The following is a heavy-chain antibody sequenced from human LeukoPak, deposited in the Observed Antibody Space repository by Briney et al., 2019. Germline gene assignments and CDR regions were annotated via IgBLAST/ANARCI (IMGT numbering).Heavy chain of an antibody. CDR1: GYILTNYG. D-gene: IGHD5-12*01. V-gene: IGHV1-18*01. CDR3: ARGRLGVSGYKDYLDY. Sequence: GASVKVSCSSSGYILTNYGMYWVRQAPGQGLEWMGWINTYNGETDYAQNFQGRVTMTTDTSTSTAYMDLRSLTSDDTAVYYCARGRLGVSGYKDYLDYWGQGTLVTVSS. CDR2: INTYNGET. J-gene: IGHJ4*02.